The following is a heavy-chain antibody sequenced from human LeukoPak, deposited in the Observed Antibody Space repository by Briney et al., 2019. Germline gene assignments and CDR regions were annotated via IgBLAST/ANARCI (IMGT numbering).Heavy chain of an antibody. D-gene: IGHD3-3*01. CDR3: AKLKTIFGVVIDY. J-gene: IGHJ4*02. Sequence: PGGSLRLSCAASGFTFSSYARSWVRQAPGKGLEWVSAISGSGGSTYYADSVKGRFTISRDNSKNTLYLQMNSLRAEDTAVYYCAKLKTIFGVVIDYWGQGTLVTVSS. V-gene: IGHV3-23*01. CDR2: ISGSGGST. CDR1: GFTFSSYA.